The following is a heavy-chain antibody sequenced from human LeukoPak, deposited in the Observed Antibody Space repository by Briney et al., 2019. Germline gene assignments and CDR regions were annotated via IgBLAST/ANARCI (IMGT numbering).Heavy chain of an antibody. Sequence: GGSLRLSCAASGFTFSSYWMSWVRQAPGKGLEWVANIKQDGSEKYYVDSVKGRFTISRDNSKNTLYLQMNSLRAEDTAVYYCAKDPYGHYYYYYMDVWGKGTTVTVSS. CDR3: AKDPYGHYYYYYMDV. D-gene: IGHD3-16*01. J-gene: IGHJ6*03. CDR1: GFTFSSYW. V-gene: IGHV3-7*03. CDR2: IKQDGSEK.